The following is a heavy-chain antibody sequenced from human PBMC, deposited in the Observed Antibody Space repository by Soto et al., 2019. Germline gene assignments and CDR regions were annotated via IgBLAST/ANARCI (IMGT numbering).Heavy chain of an antibody. CDR3: ARGRLRIWWFDP. Sequence: SETLSLTCTVSGGSISSGGYYWSWIRPHPGKGLEWIGYIYYSGSTYYNPSLKSRVTISVDTSKNQFSLKLSSVTAADTAVYYCARGRLRIWWFDPWGQGTLVTVSS. V-gene: IGHV4-31*03. D-gene: IGHD2-21*01. J-gene: IGHJ5*02. CDR1: GGSISSGGYY. CDR2: IYYSGST.